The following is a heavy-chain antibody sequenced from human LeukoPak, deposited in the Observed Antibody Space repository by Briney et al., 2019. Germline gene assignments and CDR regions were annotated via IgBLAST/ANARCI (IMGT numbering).Heavy chain of an antibody. J-gene: IGHJ5*02. D-gene: IGHD6-19*01. CDR2: MNPNSGNT. Sequence: GASVKASCKASGYTFTSYDINWVRQATGQGLEWMGWMNPNSGNTGYAQKFQGRVTMTRNTSISTAYMELSSLRSEDTAVYYCARGRYSSGGYWFDPWGQGTLVTVSS. CDR1: GYTFTSYD. CDR3: ARGRYSSGGYWFDP. V-gene: IGHV1-8*01.